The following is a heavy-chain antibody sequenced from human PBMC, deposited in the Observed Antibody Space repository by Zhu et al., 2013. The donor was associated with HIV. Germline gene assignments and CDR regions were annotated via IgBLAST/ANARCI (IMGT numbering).Heavy chain of an antibody. D-gene: IGHD6-25*01. J-gene: IGHJ4*02. CDR1: GYTFTDFD. V-gene: IGHV1-69*18. CDR3: ARGDIAA. CDR2: IIPMFDIT. Sequence: QVLLVQSGAEVKKPGASVKVSCKASGYTFTDFDLTWVRQASGQGPEWMGRIIPMFDITDYAQSFQDRVTISADESTTSSYMELRSLRSDDTAVYYCARGDIAAWGQGTLVTVSS.